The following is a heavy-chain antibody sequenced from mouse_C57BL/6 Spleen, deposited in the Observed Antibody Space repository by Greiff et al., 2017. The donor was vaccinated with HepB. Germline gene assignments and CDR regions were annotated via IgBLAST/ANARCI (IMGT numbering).Heavy chain of an antibody. J-gene: IGHJ1*03. CDR1: GFSLTSYG. Sequence: VMLVESGPGLVQPSQSLSITCTVSGFSLTSYGVHWVRQSPGKGLEWLGVIWSGGSTDYNAAFISRLSISKDNSKSQVFFKMNSLQADDTAIYYCARTPYGYDGYFDVWGTGTTVTVSS. CDR3: ARTPYGYDGYFDV. CDR2: IWSGGST. D-gene: IGHD2-2*01. V-gene: IGHV2-2*01.